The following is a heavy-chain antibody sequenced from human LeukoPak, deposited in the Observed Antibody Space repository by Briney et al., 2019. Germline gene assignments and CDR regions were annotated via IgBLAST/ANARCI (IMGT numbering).Heavy chain of an antibody. D-gene: IGHD3-10*01. CDR1: GFTFSSYW. Sequence: GVSLRLSCAASGFTFSSYWMSWVRQAPGKGLEWVANIKQDRSEKYYVDSVKGRFTISRDNAKNSLYLQTNSLRAEDTAVYYCARDGYYYGSGSYSPLDYWGQGTLVTVSS. CDR2: IKQDRSEK. V-gene: IGHV3-7*01. CDR3: ARDGYYYGSGSYSPLDY. J-gene: IGHJ4*02.